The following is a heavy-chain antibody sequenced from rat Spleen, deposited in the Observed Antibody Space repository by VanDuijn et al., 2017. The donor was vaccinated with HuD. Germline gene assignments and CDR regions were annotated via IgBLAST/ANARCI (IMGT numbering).Heavy chain of an antibody. CDR3: TRGSLGSGRLNWFVY. Sequence: EVQLVESGGGLVQPGRSLKLSCVASGFTFSSYWMTWIRQAPGKGLEWVASITNTGGSTYYPDSVKGRFTFSRDNTKNTLYLQMNSLTSEDTATYYCTRGSLGSGRLNWFVYWGQGVMVTVSS. D-gene: IGHD3-6*01. CDR2: ITNTGGST. V-gene: IGHV5-31*01. CDR1: GFTFSSYW. J-gene: IGHJ2*01.